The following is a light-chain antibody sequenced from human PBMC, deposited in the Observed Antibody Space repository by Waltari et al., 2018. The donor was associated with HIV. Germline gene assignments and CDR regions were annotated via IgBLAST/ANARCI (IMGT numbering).Light chain of an antibody. Sequence: QSALTQPRSVSGSPGPSVTISCTGTSSDVGGYNYVSWYQQPPGKAPKLMIYDVSKRPSGVPDRFSGSKSGNTASLTISGLQAEDEADYYCCSYAGSYPYVFGTGTKVTVL. CDR3: CSYAGSYPYV. CDR2: DVS. CDR1: SSDVGGYNY. V-gene: IGLV2-11*01. J-gene: IGLJ1*01.